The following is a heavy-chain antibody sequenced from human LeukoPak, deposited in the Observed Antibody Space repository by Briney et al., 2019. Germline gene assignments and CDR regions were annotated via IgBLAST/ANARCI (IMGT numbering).Heavy chain of an antibody. CDR1: GYTFTSYD. CDR2: IIPIFGTA. CDR3: ARERDTAMASFDY. V-gene: IGHV1-69*06. D-gene: IGHD5-18*01. J-gene: IGHJ4*02. Sequence: SVKVSCKASGYTFTSYDINWVRQATGQGLEWMGGIIPIFGTANYAQKFQGRVTITADKSTSTAYMGLSSLRSEDTAVYYCARERDTAMASFDYWGQGTLVTVSS.